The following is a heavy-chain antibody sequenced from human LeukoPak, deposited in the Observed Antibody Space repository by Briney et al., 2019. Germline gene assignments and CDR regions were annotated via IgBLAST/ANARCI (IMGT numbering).Heavy chain of an antibody. Sequence: SSETLSLTCTVSGGSISSYYWSWIRQPPGKGLEWIGYIYYSGSTNYNPSLKSRVTISVDTFKNQFSLKLSSVTAADTAVYYCARGSYYDFWSGYYSGNTFDYWGQGTLVTVSS. D-gene: IGHD3-3*01. J-gene: IGHJ4*02. CDR3: ARGSYYDFWSGYYSGNTFDY. CDR2: IYYSGST. CDR1: GGSISSYY. V-gene: IGHV4-59*01.